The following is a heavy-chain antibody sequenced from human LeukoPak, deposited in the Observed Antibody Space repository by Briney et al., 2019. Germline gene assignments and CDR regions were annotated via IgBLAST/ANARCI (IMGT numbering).Heavy chain of an antibody. Sequence: GGSLRLSCAASGFIFSDYWLSWVRQAPGKGLEWVANIKQDGSETHYVDSVKGRFTISRDNSRSTLYLQMNSLRPEDTAIYYCAREGYYGSGSPPSLYFDYWGQGTLVTVSS. D-gene: IGHD3-10*01. CDR1: GFIFSDYW. CDR2: IKQDGSET. V-gene: IGHV3-7*01. CDR3: AREGYYGSGSPPSLYFDY. J-gene: IGHJ4*02.